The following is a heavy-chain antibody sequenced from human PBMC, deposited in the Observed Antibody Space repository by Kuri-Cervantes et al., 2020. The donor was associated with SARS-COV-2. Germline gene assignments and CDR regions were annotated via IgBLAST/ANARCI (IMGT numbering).Heavy chain of an antibody. J-gene: IGHJ4*02. CDR3: AKDVINGGQWLVGGFDY. Sequence: GGSLRLSCAASGFTFSSYAMSWVRQAPGKGLEWVSAISGSGGSTYYADSVKGRLTISRDNSKNTLYLQMNSLRAEDTAVYYCAKDVINGGQWLVGGFDYWGQGTLVTVSS. CDR1: GFTFSSYA. V-gene: IGHV3-23*01. CDR2: ISGSGGST. D-gene: IGHD6-19*01.